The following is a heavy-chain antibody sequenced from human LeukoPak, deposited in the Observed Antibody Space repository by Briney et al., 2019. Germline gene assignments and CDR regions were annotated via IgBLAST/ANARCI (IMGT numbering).Heavy chain of an antibody. Sequence: ASVKVSCKASGYTFTNYAMHWVRQAPGQRLERMGWINAGNGNTKYSQKFQGRVTITRDTSASTAHMEVSSLRSEDTAVYYCARAPRGNSGYCSSTSCTDHRYNWFDPWGQGTLVTVSS. D-gene: IGHD2-2*01. J-gene: IGHJ5*02. CDR1: GYTFTNYA. V-gene: IGHV1-3*01. CDR3: ARAPRGNSGYCSSTSCTDHRYNWFDP. CDR2: INAGNGNT.